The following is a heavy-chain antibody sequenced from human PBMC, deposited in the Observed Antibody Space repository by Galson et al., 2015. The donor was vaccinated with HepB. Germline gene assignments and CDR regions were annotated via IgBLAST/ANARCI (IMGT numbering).Heavy chain of an antibody. J-gene: IGHJ5*02. D-gene: IGHD6-19*01. Sequence: PALVKPTQTLTLTCTFSGFSLSTSGMRVSWIRQPPGKALEWLARIDWDDDKFYSTSLKTRLTISKDTSKNQVVLTMTNMDPVDTATYYCARMVEYSSGWYDVGWFDPWGQGTLVTVSS. V-gene: IGHV2-70*04. CDR1: GFSLSTSGMR. CDR3: ARMVEYSSGWYDVGWFDP. CDR2: IDWDDDK.